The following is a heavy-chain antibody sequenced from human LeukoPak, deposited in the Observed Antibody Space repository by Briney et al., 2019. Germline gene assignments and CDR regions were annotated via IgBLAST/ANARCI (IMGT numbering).Heavy chain of an antibody. CDR2: ISAYNGNT. CDR1: GYTFTSYV. Sequence: ASVKVSCKASGYTFTSYVISWVRQAPGQGLEWMGWISAYNGNTNYAQKLQGRVTMTTDTSTSTVYMELSSLRSEDTAVYYCASGGVVVAALMYWGQGTLVTVSS. J-gene: IGHJ4*02. CDR3: ASGGVVVAALMY. D-gene: IGHD2-15*01. V-gene: IGHV1-18*01.